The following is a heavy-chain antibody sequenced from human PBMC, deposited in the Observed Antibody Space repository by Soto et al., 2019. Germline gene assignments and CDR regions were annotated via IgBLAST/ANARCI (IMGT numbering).Heavy chain of an antibody. V-gene: IGHV4-34*01. CDR2: INHRGST. Sequence: SETLSLTCAFYGGSFSGYYWGWIRQPPGKGLEWIGEINHRGSTNYNPSLKSRVTMSVDTSKNQFSLKLSSVTAADTAVYYCARGGRIVGTTALFDYWGQGALVTVSS. CDR1: GGSFSGYY. D-gene: IGHD1-26*01. J-gene: IGHJ4*02. CDR3: ARGGRIVGTTALFDY.